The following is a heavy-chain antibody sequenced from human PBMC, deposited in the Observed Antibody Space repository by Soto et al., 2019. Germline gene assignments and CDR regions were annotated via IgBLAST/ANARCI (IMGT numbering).Heavy chain of an antibody. D-gene: IGHD3-10*01. CDR2: INPSGGRT. Sequence: QVQLVQSGAEVKKPGASVKVSCKASGYTFTSYYMHWVRQAPGQGLEWMGIINPSGGRTSYAQKFQGRVTMTRDTSTSTVYMELSSLRSEDTAVYYCARDPLRYYYGSGSSYYYYGMDVWGQGTTVTVSS. V-gene: IGHV1-46*01. J-gene: IGHJ6*02. CDR3: ARDPLRYYYGSGSSYYYYGMDV. CDR1: GYTFTSYY.